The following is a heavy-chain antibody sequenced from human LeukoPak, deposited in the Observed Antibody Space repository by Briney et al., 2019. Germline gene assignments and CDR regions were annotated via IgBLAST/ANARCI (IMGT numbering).Heavy chain of an antibody. D-gene: IGHD2-2*01. Sequence: ASVKVSCKASGYTFTGYYMHWVRQAPGQWLEWMGWINPNSGGTNYAQKFQGRVTMTRDTSISTAYMELSRLRSDDTAVYYCARDSSLVPYYFDYWGQGTLVTVSS. CDR1: GYTFTGYY. CDR3: ARDSSLVPYYFDY. CDR2: INPNSGGT. V-gene: IGHV1-2*02. J-gene: IGHJ4*02.